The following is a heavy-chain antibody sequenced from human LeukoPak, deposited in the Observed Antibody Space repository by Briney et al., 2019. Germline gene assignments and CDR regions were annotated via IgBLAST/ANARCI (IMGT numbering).Heavy chain of an antibody. Sequence: GGSLRLSCAASGFTFSSYAMSWVRKAPGKGLAWVSAISGSGGSTYYADSVKGRFTISRDNSKNTLYLQMNSLRAEDTAVYYCAKGSALRATVTTLGYWGQGTLVTVSS. V-gene: IGHV3-23*01. J-gene: IGHJ4*02. D-gene: IGHD4-17*01. CDR1: GFTFSSYA. CDR2: ISGSGGST. CDR3: AKGSALRATVTTLGY.